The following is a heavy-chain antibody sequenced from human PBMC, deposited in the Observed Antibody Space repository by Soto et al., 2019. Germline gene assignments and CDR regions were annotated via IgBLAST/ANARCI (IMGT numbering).Heavy chain of an antibody. V-gene: IGHV5-51*01. CDR2: IYPGDSDT. CDR1: GYSFTSYW. D-gene: IGHD6-13*01. CDR3: ARHLSAALPALRY. J-gene: IGHJ4*02. Sequence: PEESLKISCKGSGYSFTSYWIGWVREMPGKGLEWMGIIYPGDSDTRYSPSFQGQVTISADKSISTAYLQWSSLKASDTAMYYCARHLSAALPALRYWGQGTLVTVSS.